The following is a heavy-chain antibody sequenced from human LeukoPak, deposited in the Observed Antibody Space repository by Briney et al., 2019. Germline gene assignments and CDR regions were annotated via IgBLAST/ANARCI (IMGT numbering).Heavy chain of an antibody. CDR3: ARDLEYCSTTSCFT. D-gene: IGHD2-2*01. CDR1: GDSINSGGFY. CDR2: IHQSGIA. J-gene: IGHJ5*02. Sequence: SETLSLTCNVSGDSINSGGFYWNWIRQPPGKGLEWIAYIHQSGIAVSNPSLKSRLTLSLDASKNQFSLGLASVTVADTAVYYCARDLEYCSTTSCFTWGQGTLVTVSS. V-gene: IGHV4-30-2*01.